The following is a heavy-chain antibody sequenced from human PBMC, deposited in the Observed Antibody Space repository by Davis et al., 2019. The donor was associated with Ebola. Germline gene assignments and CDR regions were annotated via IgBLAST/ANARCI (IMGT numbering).Heavy chain of an antibody. V-gene: IGHV1-69*13. CDR2: IIPIFGTA. D-gene: IGHD1-26*01. Sequence: AASVKVSCKASGGTFSSYAISWVRQAPGQGLEWMGGIIPIFGTANYAQKFQGRVTITADESTSTAYMELSSLRSEDTAVYYCARDSLVVGATITTFDPWGQGTLVIVSS. CDR3: ARDSLVVGATITTFDP. CDR1: GGTFSSYA. J-gene: IGHJ5*02.